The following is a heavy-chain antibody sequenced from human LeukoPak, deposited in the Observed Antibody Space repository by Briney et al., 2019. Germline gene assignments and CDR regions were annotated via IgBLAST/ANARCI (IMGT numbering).Heavy chain of an antibody. V-gene: IGHV1-18*01. CDR2: ISAYNGNT. J-gene: IGHJ3*02. CDR1: GYTFTSYG. CDR3: ARGFFGESPLDAFDI. D-gene: IGHD3-10*01. Sequence: ASVKVSCKASGYTFTSYGISWVRQAPGQGLEWMGWISAYNGNTNYAQKLQGRVTMTTDTSTSTAYMELRSLRSDDTAVYYCARGFFGESPLDAFDIWGQGTMVTVSS.